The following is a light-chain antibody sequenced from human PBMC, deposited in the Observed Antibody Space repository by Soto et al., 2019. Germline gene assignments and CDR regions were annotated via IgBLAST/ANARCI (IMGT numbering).Light chain of an antibody. V-gene: IGKV3-15*01. CDR1: QSVSSN. CDR3: LYYTCYSVS. J-gene: IGKJ1*01. Sequence: RASQSVSSNLAWYQQKPGQAPRLLIYGASTRATGIPARFSCSGSGREWTMTLVCRQSIQLTRYYDLYYTCYSVSYDQGTKVDI. CDR2: GAS.